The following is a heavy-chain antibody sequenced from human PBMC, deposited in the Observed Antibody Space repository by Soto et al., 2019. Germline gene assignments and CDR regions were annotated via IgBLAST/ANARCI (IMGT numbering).Heavy chain of an antibody. CDR2: IYFSGST. D-gene: IGHD4-17*01. CDR1: GGSINSGDYY. V-gene: IGHV4-31*03. CDR3: ARDDYGSNSGAFDI. J-gene: IGHJ3*02. Sequence: SETLSLTCTVSGGSINSGDYYWSWIRQHPGKGLEWIGHIYFSGSTSYNPSLKSRVTISINTSKNKFSLKLDSVTAADTAVYYCARDDYGSNSGAFDIWGQGAMVTVSS.